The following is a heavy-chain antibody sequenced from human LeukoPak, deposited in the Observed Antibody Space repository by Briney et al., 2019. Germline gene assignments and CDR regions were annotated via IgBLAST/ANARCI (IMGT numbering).Heavy chain of an antibody. D-gene: IGHD3-22*01. CDR3: ASIFYSIDYIFDY. CDR2: IKQDGSEK. Sequence: GGSLRLSCAAYGFTFGSYWMSWVRQAPGKGLEWVANIKQDGSEKYYVDSVKGRFTISRDNAKNSLYLQMNSLRAEDTAVYYCASIFYSIDYIFDYWGQGTLVTVSS. J-gene: IGHJ4*02. V-gene: IGHV3-7*01. CDR1: GFTFGSYW.